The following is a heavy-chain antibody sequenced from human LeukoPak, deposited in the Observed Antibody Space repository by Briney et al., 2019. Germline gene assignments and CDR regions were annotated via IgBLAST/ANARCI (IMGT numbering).Heavy chain of an antibody. Sequence: GGSLRLSCAASGFTFSSYPLSWVRQAPGKGREWVSAISGSGGSTYYADSVKGRFTISRDNSKNTLYLQMNSLRAEDTAVYYCAKDGYDFWSGYFYWGQGTLVTVSS. D-gene: IGHD3-3*01. V-gene: IGHV3-23*01. CDR2: ISGSGGST. CDR3: AKDGYDFWSGYFY. J-gene: IGHJ4*02. CDR1: GFTFSSYP.